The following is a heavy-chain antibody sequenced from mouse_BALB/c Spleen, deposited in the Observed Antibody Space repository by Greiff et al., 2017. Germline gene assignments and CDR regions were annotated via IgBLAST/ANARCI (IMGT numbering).Heavy chain of an antibody. CDR1: GFNIKDYY. CDR2: IDPENGNT. Sequence: EVQLQESGAELVRPGALVKLSCKASGFNIKDYYMHWVKQRPEQGLEWIGWIDPENGNTIYDPKFQGKASITADTSSNTAYLQLSSLTSEDTAVYYCATTYDGYGWYFDVWGAGTTVTVAA. CDR3: ATTYDGYGWYFDV. V-gene: IGHV14-1*02. D-gene: IGHD1-2*01. J-gene: IGHJ1*01.